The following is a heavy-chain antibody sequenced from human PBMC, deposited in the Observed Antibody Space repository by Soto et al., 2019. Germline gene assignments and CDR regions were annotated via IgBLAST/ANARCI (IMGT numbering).Heavy chain of an antibody. CDR2: IRSKANSYAT. CDR3: TRHPAW. V-gene: IGHV3-73*01. Sequence: PGGSLSLSCAASGFTFSGSTMHWVRQASGKGPEWVGRIRSKANSYATAYAASVKGRFTISRDDSKNTAYLQMNSLKTEDTAVYYCTRHPAWWGQGTLVTVSS. CDR1: GFTFSGST. D-gene: IGHD6-25*01. J-gene: IGHJ4*02.